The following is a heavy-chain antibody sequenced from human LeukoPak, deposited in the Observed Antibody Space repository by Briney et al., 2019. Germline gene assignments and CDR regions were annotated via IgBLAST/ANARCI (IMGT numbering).Heavy chain of an antibody. J-gene: IGHJ6*04. D-gene: IGHD3-10*02. CDR2: VARDEKTI. Sequence: GGSLRLSCVASVFTFTGHSMHWVRQAPGKGLEGVAVVARDEKTIFYADSLKGRFTISRDNAKNSLYLQMNSLRAEDTAVYYCAELGITMIGGVWGKGTTVTISS. V-gene: IGHV3-30*04. CDR3: AELGITMIGGV. CDR1: VFTFTGHS.